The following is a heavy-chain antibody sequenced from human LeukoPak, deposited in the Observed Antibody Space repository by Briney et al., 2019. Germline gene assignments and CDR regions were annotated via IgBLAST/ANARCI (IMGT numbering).Heavy chain of an antibody. J-gene: IGHJ6*03. D-gene: IGHD2-2*01. CDR3: AISRVYYYMDV. Sequence: PSQTLSLTCTVSGGSISSGTYYWNWIRLPAGKGLEWIGRIYSSGSTNYNPSLKSRVTISADTSKNQFSLKLSSVTAADTAVYYCAISRVYYYMDVWGKGTTVTVSS. CDR1: GGSISSGTYY. V-gene: IGHV4-61*02. CDR2: IYSSGST.